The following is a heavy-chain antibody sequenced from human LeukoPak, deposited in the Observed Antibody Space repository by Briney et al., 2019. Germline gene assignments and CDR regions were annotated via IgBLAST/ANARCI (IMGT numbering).Heavy chain of an antibody. V-gene: IGHV3-74*01. D-gene: IGHD3-10*01. CDR3: ARGGYGHNMDV. Sequence: GGSLRLSCAASGFTFSNYVMNWVRQAPGKGLEWVSRIKNAGIDTIYADSVKGRFTVSRDNAKNTVYLQMSSLRAEDTAVYYCARGGYGHNMDVWGEGTTVTVSS. J-gene: IGHJ6*03. CDR1: GFTFSNYV. CDR2: IKNAGIDT.